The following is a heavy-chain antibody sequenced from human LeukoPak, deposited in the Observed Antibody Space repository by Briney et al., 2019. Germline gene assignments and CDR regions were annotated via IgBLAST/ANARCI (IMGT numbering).Heavy chain of an antibody. CDR3: ARGEGGNSGY. V-gene: IGHV4-59*01. CDR2: IYYSGST. D-gene: IGHD2-15*01. CDR1: GGSISNYY. J-gene: IGHJ4*02. Sequence: PSETLSLTCTVSGGSISNYYWSWIRQPPGKGLEWIGYIYYSGSTNYNPSLKSRVTISVDTSKNQFSLKLSSVTAADTAVYYCARGEGGNSGYWGQGTLVTVSS.